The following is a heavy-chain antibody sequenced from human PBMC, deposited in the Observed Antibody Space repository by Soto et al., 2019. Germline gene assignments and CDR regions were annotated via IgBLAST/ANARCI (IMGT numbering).Heavy chain of an antibody. CDR3: TSDTFGGRDY. Sequence: GGSLRLSCAASGFAFSSYWMHWVRQAPGKGLVWVSRIDPYETGINYADSVKGRFTISRDNAKNTLYLKMNSLRAEDTAVYYCTSDTFGGRDYWGQGTLVTVSS. CDR1: GFAFSSYW. V-gene: IGHV3-74*01. J-gene: IGHJ4*02. D-gene: IGHD2-15*01. CDR2: IDPYETGI.